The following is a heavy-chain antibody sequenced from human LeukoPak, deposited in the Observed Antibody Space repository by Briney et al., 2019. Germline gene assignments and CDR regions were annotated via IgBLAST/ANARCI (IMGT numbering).Heavy chain of an antibody. J-gene: IGHJ4*02. CDR3: ARRMGNHFDY. D-gene: IGHD2-8*01. CDR2: ISYDGNK. V-gene: IGHV3-30*04. CDR1: GSTFSSFS. Sequence: GGSLRLSCAASGSTFSSFSMHWVRQAPGKGLEWVAVISYDGNKHYADSVKGRFTMSRDNFKNTLYLQMNTLAEDTAVYYCARRMGNHFDYWGQGTLVTVSS.